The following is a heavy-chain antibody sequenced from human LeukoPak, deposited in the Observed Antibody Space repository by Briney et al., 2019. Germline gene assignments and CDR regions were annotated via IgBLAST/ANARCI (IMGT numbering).Heavy chain of an antibody. V-gene: IGHV3-23*01. CDR2: ISGSGGDT. CDR1: GFTFRSCW. D-gene: IGHD6-19*01. Sequence: PGGSLRLSCAASGFTFRSCWMHWVRQVPGKGLVWVSGISGSGGDTYYADSVKGRFTMSRENSRNTLYLQMNGLRAEDTAVYYCAKPSSSGWDAFDIWGQGTVVTVSS. CDR3: AKPSSSGWDAFDI. J-gene: IGHJ3*02.